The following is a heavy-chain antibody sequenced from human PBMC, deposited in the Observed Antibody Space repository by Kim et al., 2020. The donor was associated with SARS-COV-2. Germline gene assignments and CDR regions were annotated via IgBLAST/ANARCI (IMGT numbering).Heavy chain of an antibody. J-gene: IGHJ3*02. CDR3: ARGGGSDYGGLDDAFDI. Sequence: GGSLRLSCAASGFTFSSYSMNWVRQAPGKGLEWVSYISSSSSTIYYADSVKGRFTISRDNAKNSLYLQMNSLRAEDTAVYYCARGGGSDYGGLDDAFDIWGQGTMVTVSS. CDR1: GFTFSSYS. CDR2: ISSSSSTI. D-gene: IGHD4-17*01. V-gene: IGHV3-48*04.